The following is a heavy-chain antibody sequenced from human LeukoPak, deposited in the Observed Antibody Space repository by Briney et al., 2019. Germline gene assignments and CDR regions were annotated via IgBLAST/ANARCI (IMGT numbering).Heavy chain of an antibody. J-gene: IGHJ4*02. V-gene: IGHV3-21*01. CDR3: ARCTTGRTFGSLREIKRSREIDY. Sequence: GGSLRLSCAASGFTFSTYRMSWVRQAPGKGLEWVSSISTSSIYIYYADSVKGRFTISRDNAKNSLYLQMNSLRVEDTAVYYCARCTTGRTFGSLREIKRSREIDYWGQGTLVTVSS. CDR1: GFTFSTYR. D-gene: IGHD1-1*01. CDR2: ISTSSIYI.